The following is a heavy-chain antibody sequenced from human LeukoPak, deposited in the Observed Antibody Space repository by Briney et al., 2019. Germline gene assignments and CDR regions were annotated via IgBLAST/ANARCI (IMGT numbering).Heavy chain of an antibody. CDR1: GGSISSGSYY. CDR3: ARAVPGYSSSWYDY. CDR2: IYTSGST. V-gene: IGHV4-61*02. D-gene: IGHD6-13*01. J-gene: IGHJ4*02. Sequence: SETLSLTCTVSGGSISSGSYYWSWIRQPAGKGLEWIGRIYTSGSTKYNPSLKSRVTIPVDTSKNQFSLKLTSVTAADTAVYYCARAVPGYSSSWYDYWGQGTLVTVSS.